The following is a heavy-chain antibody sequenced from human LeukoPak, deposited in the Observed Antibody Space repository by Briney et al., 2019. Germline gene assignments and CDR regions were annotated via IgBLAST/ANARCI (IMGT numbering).Heavy chain of an antibody. J-gene: IGHJ4*02. CDR2: IRYDGNNK. V-gene: IGHV3-30*02. CDR3: AKDRWGAVASFDY. D-gene: IGHD6-19*01. CDR1: GFTFSSYG. Sequence: GGSLRLSCAASGFTFSSYGMHWVRQAPGKGLEWVAFIRYDGNNKYYADSVKGRFTISRDNSKNMLYLQMNSVRTEDTAVYYCAKDRWGAVASFDYWGQGTLVTVSS.